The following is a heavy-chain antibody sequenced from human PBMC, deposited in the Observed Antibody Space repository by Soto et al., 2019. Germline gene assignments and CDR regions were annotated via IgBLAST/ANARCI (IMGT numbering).Heavy chain of an antibody. CDR2: ISYDGSNK. CDR1: GFTFSSYG. J-gene: IGHJ4*02. V-gene: IGHV3-30*18. CDR3: AKDVDSSGPDY. D-gene: IGHD3-22*01. Sequence: LRLSCAASGFTFSSYGMHWVRQAPGKGLEWVAVISYDGSNKYYADSVKGRFTISRDNSKNTLYLQMNSLRAEDTAVYYCAKDVDSSGPDYWGQGTLVTVSS.